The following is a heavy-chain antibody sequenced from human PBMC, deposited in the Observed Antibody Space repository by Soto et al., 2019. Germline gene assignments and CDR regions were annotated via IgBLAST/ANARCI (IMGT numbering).Heavy chain of an antibody. Sequence: QVQLVESGGGAVQPGGSGRLPCAASEFTSINYAIHWVRQAPGKGLQWLAVISYDGNNKYYADSVEGRFTISRDNSKNTVYLQMNSLRLEDTAVYYCARGPSYSDSYFDHWGQGTLVTVSS. CDR1: EFTSINYA. J-gene: IGHJ4*02. CDR3: ARGPSYSDSYFDH. V-gene: IGHV3-30*03. D-gene: IGHD4-17*01. CDR2: ISYDGNNK.